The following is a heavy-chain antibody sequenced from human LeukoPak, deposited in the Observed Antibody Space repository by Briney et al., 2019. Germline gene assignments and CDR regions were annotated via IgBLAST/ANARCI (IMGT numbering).Heavy chain of an antibody. Sequence: TSETLSLTCTVSCGSISSTRYYWGWIRQPPGKGLEWIGSIYYIGSTYYNPSLKSRVTISVVTSKNQFSLNMRSVTAADTAVYYCERGYCSGGSCYSGWFDPWGQGTLVTVSS. V-gene: IGHV4-39*01. J-gene: IGHJ5*02. D-gene: IGHD2-15*01. CDR2: IYYIGST. CDR1: CGSISSTRYY. CDR3: ERGYCSGGSCYSGWFDP.